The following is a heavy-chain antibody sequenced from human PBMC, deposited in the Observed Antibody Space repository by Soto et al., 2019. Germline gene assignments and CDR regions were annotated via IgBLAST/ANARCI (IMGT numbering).Heavy chain of an antibody. D-gene: IGHD5-18*01. Sequence: GRALTRFSALSGFTVCTNYMGWVRQAPGKGLEWVSIIYYGVSTYYADSVKGRFTISRDNSKNTLYLQMNSLRAEDTAVYYCARDPRGYTYGVGYFFYGIDVWG. CDR3: ARDPRGYTYGVGYFFYGIDV. J-gene: IGHJ6*02. V-gene: IGHV3-53*01. CDR2: IYYGVST. CDR1: GFTVCTNY.